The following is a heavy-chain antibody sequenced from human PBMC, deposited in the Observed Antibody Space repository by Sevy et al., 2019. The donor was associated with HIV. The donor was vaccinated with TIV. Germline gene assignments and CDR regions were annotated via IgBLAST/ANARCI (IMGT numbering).Heavy chain of an antibody. CDR1: GLTFSSYV. Sequence: GGSLRLSCTASGLTFSSYVMSWVRQAPGKGLEWVSTISGSGGYTYGADSVKGRFIISRDNSKNTVYLQMNSLTVEDTAMYYCAKEYSSGYSWGQGILVTVSS. J-gene: IGHJ4*02. D-gene: IGHD3-22*01. V-gene: IGHV3-23*01. CDR3: AKEYSSGYS. CDR2: ISGSGGYT.